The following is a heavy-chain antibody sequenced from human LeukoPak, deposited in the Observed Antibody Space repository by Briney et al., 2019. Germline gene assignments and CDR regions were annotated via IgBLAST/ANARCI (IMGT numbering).Heavy chain of an antibody. CDR1: GFTFSSYG. Sequence: PGGSLRLSCAASGFTFSSYGMHWVRQAPGKGLEWVAVISYDGSNKYYADSVKGRFTISRDNSKNTLYLQMNSLRAEDTAVYYCAKDPGYYDSSGYHDYWGQGTLVTVSS. V-gene: IGHV3-30*18. D-gene: IGHD3-22*01. CDR2: ISYDGSNK. J-gene: IGHJ4*02. CDR3: AKDPGYYDSSGYHDY.